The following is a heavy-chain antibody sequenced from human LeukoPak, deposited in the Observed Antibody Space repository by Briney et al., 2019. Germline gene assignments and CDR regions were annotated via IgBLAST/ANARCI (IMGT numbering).Heavy chain of an antibody. V-gene: IGHV4-39*07. CDR3: ARSLRLGELYELYYYVDV. CDR1: GGSISSSSYY. Sequence: SETLSLTCTVSGGSISSSSYYWGWIRQPPGKGLEWIGSSYYSGSTYYNPSLKSRVTISVDTSKNQFSLKLSSVTAADTAVYYCARSLRLGELYELYYYVDVWGKGTTVTVSS. D-gene: IGHD3-16*01. J-gene: IGHJ6*03. CDR2: SYYSGST.